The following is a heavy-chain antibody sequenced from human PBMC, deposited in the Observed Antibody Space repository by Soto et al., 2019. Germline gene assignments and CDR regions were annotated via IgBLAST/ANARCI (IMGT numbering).Heavy chain of an antibody. CDR2: ISVYNGNT. J-gene: IGHJ4*02. CDR1: GYTFTSYG. CDR3: ARVVAGTLDY. V-gene: IGHV1-18*01. D-gene: IGHD6-19*01. Sequence: ASVKVSCKASGYTFTSYGISWVRQAPGQGLDWMGWISVYNGNTNYARKLQGRVTMTTDTSTSTAYMELRSLRSDDTAVYYCARVVAGTLDYWGQGTLVTVSS.